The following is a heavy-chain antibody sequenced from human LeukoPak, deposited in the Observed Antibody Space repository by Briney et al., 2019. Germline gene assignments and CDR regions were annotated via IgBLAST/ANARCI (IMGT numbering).Heavy chain of an antibody. CDR2: GYYSGST. Sequence: PSETLSLTCTVSGGSISSSSYYWGWIRQPPGKGLEWIGNGYYSGSTYYNPSLKSRVTILLDTSKNQFSLKLSSVTAADTAVYYCARDYYYGSGSLNWGQGTLVTVSS. D-gene: IGHD3-10*01. CDR3: ARDYYYGSGSLN. CDR1: GGSISSSSYY. V-gene: IGHV4-39*07. J-gene: IGHJ4*02.